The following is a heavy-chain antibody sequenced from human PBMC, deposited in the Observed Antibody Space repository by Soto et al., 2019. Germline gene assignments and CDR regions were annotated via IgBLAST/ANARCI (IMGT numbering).Heavy chain of an antibody. CDR1: GGSVSSGSYH. D-gene: IGHD2-2*01. J-gene: IGHJ6*02. V-gene: IGHV4-61*01. CDR3: ARDAAANFGMDV. Sequence: SETLSLTCTVSGGSVSSGSYHWSWIRQPPGKGLEWIGYIYYSGSTNYNPSLKSRVTISVDTSKNQFSLKLSSVTAADTAVYYCARDAAANFGMDVWGQGTTVTVSS. CDR2: IYYSGST.